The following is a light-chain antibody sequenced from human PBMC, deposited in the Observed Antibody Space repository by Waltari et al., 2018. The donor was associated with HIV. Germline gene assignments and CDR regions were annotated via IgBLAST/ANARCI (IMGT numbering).Light chain of an antibody. CDR2: SDN. Sequence: QSVLTQPPSASGTPGKRVPISRSGSSSHIGSNSVNWFQQVPGTAPKLLMYSDNQRPAGVPDRFSGSKSGTSASLAISGLQSEDEADYYCAAWDDSLDAWVFGGGTRLTVL. CDR1: SSHIGSNS. J-gene: IGLJ3*02. CDR3: AAWDDSLDAWV. V-gene: IGLV1-44*01.